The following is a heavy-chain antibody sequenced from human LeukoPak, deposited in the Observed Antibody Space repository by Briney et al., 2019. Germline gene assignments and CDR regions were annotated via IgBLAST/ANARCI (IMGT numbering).Heavy chain of an antibody. CDR2: ISYDGSNK. J-gene: IGHJ4*02. V-gene: IGHV3-30*04. Sequence: GGSLRLSCAASGFTFSSYAMHWVRQAPGKGLEWVAVISYDGSNKYYADSVKGRFTISRDNSKNTMYLQMNSLRDEDTAVYYCASCLDGDYWGGAYFNYWGQGTLVTVCS. CDR3: ASCLDGDYWGGAYFNY. CDR1: GFTFSSYA. D-gene: IGHD4-17*01.